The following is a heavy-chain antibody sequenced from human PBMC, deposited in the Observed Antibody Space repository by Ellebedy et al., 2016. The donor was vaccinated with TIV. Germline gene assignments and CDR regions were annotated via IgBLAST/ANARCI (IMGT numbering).Heavy chain of an antibody. J-gene: IGHJ4*02. CDR2: DSGSDGTT. Sequence: GESLKISXAASGLTFSDYVMSWVRQAPGKGLEWVSGDSGSDGTTDYADSVKGRFTISRDNAKNTLYLRMNSLRAEDTAIYYCAKDLWLGASLESPVAYWGQGTLVTVSS. CDR1: GLTFSDYV. V-gene: IGHV3-23*01. CDR3: AKDLWLGASLESPVAY. D-gene: IGHD6-19*01.